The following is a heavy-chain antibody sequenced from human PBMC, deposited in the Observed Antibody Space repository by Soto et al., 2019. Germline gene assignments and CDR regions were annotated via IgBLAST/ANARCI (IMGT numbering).Heavy chain of an antibody. D-gene: IGHD6-13*01. CDR2: IYPRDSHT. CDR1: GYTFTNYW. CDR3: ARFAATSRINALEV. Sequence: GESLKISCQGSGYTFTNYWIVWVRQLPGKGLEWMGIIYPRDSHTTYSPSFQGQVTISDDKSLNSAFLQWSSLKASDTATYYCARFAATSRINALEVWGRGTTVIASS. V-gene: IGHV5-51*01. J-gene: IGHJ3*01.